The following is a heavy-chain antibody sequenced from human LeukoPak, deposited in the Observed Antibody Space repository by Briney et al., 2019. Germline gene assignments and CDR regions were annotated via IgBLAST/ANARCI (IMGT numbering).Heavy chain of an antibody. CDR1: GYTFTSYS. V-gene: IGHV1-18*01. Sequence: GASVKDSSKASGYTFTSYSISWVRQAPGQGLEWMGWINAYNGNTNYAQKLQGRVTMTTDTPPSTAYMELGSLRSDGTAVYYCARGGSSSSWHGGWFDPWGEGTLVSVSS. J-gene: IGHJ5*02. CDR3: ARGGSSSSWHGGWFDP. D-gene: IGHD6-13*01. CDR2: INAYNGNT.